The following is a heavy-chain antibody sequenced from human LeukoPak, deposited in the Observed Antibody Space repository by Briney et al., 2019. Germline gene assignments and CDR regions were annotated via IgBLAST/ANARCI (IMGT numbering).Heavy chain of an antibody. D-gene: IGHD3-10*01. J-gene: IGHJ4*02. V-gene: IGHV3-9*03. Sequence: PGGSLRLSCAASGFTFDGCAMHWVRQAPGKGLEWVSSISWNSGNIDYADSVRGRFTISRDNSNDMLYLQMGSLTADDMAVYYCVKESGVGGPGHCWGQGTLVTVSS. CDR3: VKESGVGGPGHC. CDR1: GFTFDGCA. CDR2: ISWNSGNI.